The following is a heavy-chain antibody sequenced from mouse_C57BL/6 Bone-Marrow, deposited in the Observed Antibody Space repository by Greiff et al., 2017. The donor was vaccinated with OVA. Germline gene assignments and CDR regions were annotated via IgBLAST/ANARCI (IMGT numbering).Heavy chain of an antibody. CDR2: IYPGGGYT. J-gene: IGHJ3*01. Sequence: QVQLKQSGAELVRPGTSVKMSCKASGYTFTNYWIGWAKQRPGHGLEWIGDIYPGGGYTNYNEKFKGKATLTADKSSSTAYMQFSSLTSEDSAIYYCAREEDYYGSSYPFAYWGQGTLVTVSA. D-gene: IGHD1-1*01. CDR3: AREEDYYGSSYPFAY. CDR1: GYTFTNYW. V-gene: IGHV1-63*01.